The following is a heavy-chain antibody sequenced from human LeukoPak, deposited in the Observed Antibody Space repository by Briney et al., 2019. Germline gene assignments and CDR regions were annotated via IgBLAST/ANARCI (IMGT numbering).Heavy chain of an antibody. J-gene: IGHJ4*02. CDR2: ISYDGSNK. V-gene: IGHV3-30*03. CDR3: AREGHSSGSLGDY. D-gene: IGHD6-19*01. Sequence: PGRSLRLSCAASGFTFSSYGMHWVRQAPGKGLEWVAVISYDGSNKYYADSVKGRFTISRDNAESLVYLHMSSLRAEDTAMYYCAREGHSSGSLGDYWGQGILVTVSS. CDR1: GFTFSSYG.